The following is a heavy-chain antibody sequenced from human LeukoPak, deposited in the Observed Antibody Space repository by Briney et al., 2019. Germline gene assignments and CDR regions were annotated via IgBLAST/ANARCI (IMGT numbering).Heavy chain of an antibody. CDR1: GFTFSDYW. J-gene: IGHJ4*02. CDR2: IKQDRSAK. Sequence: GGSLRLSCAASGFTFSDYWMSWVRQAPGEGLEWVANIKQDRSAKNYVDSVKGRFTIFRDNAKKSLYLQMNSLRAEDTAVYYCAPPPIAATGNWGQGTLVTVSS. D-gene: IGHD6-13*01. V-gene: IGHV3-7*01. CDR3: APPPIAATGN.